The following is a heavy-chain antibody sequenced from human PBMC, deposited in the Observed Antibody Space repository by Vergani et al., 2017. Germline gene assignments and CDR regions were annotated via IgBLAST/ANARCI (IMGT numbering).Heavy chain of an antibody. CDR1: GGSITSSSYY. CDR2: IYYSGST. CDR3: ARHYGYGDKFDY. D-gene: IGHD5-12*01. Sequence: QLQLQESGPGLVKPSETLSLTCTVSGGSITSSSYYWGWVRQPPGKGLEWIGSIYYSGSTYYNPSLKSRVTISVDTSKNQFSLKLSSGTAADTAVYYCARHYGYGDKFDYWGQGTLVTVSS. J-gene: IGHJ4*02. V-gene: IGHV4-39*01.